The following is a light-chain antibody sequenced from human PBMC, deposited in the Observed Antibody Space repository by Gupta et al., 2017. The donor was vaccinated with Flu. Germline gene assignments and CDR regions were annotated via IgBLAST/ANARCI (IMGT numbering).Light chain of an antibody. CDR1: QSVSRT. J-gene: IGKJ2*01. CDR3: RQDDDWPHT. V-gene: IGKV3-15*01. Sequence: ANLSVSPGERVTLSCRSRQSVSRTLARYQHKPSQPPRLLIYGASTGATGMPARFSGSGSGTELTLTISSPRSEDFAVYFCRQDDDWPHTLGQGTKMEIK. CDR2: GAS.